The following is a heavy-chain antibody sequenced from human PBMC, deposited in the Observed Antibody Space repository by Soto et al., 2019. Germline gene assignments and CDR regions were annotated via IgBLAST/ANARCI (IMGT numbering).Heavy chain of an antibody. J-gene: IGHJ6*03. D-gene: IGHD4-17*01. Sequence: GASVKVSCKASGYTFTGYYMHWVRQAPGQGLEWIGWIVPNSGSTNYAQKFQGRVTITRDMSTSTAYMELSSLRSEDTAVYYCAADSGGDYLYYYYYMDVWGKGTTVTVSS. CDR1: GYTFTGYY. V-gene: IGHV1-2*02. CDR2: IVPNSGST. CDR3: AADSGGDYLYYYYYMDV.